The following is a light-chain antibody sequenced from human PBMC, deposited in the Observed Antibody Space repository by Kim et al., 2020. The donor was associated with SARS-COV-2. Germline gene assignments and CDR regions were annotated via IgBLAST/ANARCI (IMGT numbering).Light chain of an antibody. CDR3: QQSYRTPIT. J-gene: IGKJ5*01. Sequence: ASVVDRVTITCRASQSITNYLNWYQQKPGRAPKLLIYAASSLQSGVPSRFSGSASGTDFTLTISSLRPEDFATYFCQQSYRTPITFGQGTRLEIK. CDR2: AAS. V-gene: IGKV1-39*01. CDR1: QSITNY.